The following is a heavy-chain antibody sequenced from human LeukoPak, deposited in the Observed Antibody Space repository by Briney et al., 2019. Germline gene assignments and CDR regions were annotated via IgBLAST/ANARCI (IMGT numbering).Heavy chain of an antibody. CDR3: AREAAWGQWYFDY. V-gene: IGHV3-30*03. J-gene: IGHJ4*02. CDR1: GFTFSGSE. D-gene: IGHD2-15*01. Sequence: GGSLRLSCAASGFTFSGSEMNWVRQAPGKGLEWVAVVADDGNHKVYADSAKGRFTIYRDNSKNTLYLQMDSLRAEDTAVYYCAREAAWGQWYFDYWGQGTLVTVSS. CDR2: VADDGNHK.